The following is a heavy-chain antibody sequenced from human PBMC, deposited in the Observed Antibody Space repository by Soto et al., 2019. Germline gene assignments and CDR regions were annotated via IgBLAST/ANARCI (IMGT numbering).Heavy chain of an antibody. Sequence: LRLSCAASGFTFSSYAMSWVRQAPGKGLEWVSAISGSGGSTYYADSVKGRFTISRDNSKNTLYLQMNSLRAEDTAVYYCAKGENWYYYDSSGYYYFDYWGQGTLVTVSS. CDR2: ISGSGGST. CDR1: GFTFSSYA. D-gene: IGHD3-22*01. CDR3: AKGENWYYYDSSGYYYFDY. V-gene: IGHV3-23*01. J-gene: IGHJ4*02.